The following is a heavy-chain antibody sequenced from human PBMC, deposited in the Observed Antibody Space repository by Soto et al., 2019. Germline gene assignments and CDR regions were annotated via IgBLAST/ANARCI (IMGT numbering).Heavy chain of an antibody. J-gene: IGHJ4*02. CDR3: ARGLISGSHYSGGWYYFDS. V-gene: IGHV4-34*01. Sequence: PSETLCLTCDVYGGSFSGYIWTGIRQTPGKGLQWIGQINHSGSANYNPSLKSRVTISVHTSNSQFSLELSSVTAADTAVYYCARGLISGSHYSGGWYYFDSWGQGTQVTVS. CDR2: INHSGSA. CDR1: GGSFSGYI. D-gene: IGHD1-26*01.